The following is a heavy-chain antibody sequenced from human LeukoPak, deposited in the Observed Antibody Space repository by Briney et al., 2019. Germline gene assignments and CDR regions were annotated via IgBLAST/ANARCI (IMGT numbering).Heavy chain of an antibody. CDR3: ATRWRGSYPIDAFDI. V-gene: IGHV1-24*01. CDR2: FDPEDGET. J-gene: IGHJ3*02. D-gene: IGHD1-26*01. CDR1: GYTLTELS. Sequence: GASVKVSCKVSGYTLTELSMHWVRQAPGKGLEWMGGFDPEDGETIYAQKFQGRVTMTEDTSTDTAYMELSSLRSEDTAVYYCATRWRGSYPIDAFDIWGQGTMVTVSS.